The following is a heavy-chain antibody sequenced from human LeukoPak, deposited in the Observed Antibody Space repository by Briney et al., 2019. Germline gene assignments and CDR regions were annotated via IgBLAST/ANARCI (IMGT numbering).Heavy chain of an antibody. J-gene: IGHJ6*03. CDR3: ARVVYYGSGREYDYYMDV. V-gene: IGHV3-48*03. CDR2: ISCSSGTI. Sequence: AGGSLRLSCAASGFTFCGYEMNGVRPAPGKGREWVSYISCSSGTIYYTDSVTGRLTISTDNATNSLYLLRQSLGAEDTAVYYCARVVYYGSGREYDYYMDVWGKGTTVTVSS. D-gene: IGHD3-10*01. CDR1: GFTFCGYE.